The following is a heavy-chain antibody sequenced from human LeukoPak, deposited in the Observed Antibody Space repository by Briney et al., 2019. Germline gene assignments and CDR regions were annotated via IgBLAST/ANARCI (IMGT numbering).Heavy chain of an antibody. CDR2: IKQDGSEK. J-gene: IGHJ4*02. Sequence: GGSLRLSCAASGFTFRSYWMSWVRQAPGKGLEWVATIKQDGSEKYYVDSVKGRFTISRDNAKNSLYLQMNSLRAEDTAVYYCAREYYYGSGSYYSGYWGQGTLVTVSS. CDR3: AREYYYGSGSYYSGY. D-gene: IGHD3-10*01. CDR1: GFTFRSYW. V-gene: IGHV3-7*04.